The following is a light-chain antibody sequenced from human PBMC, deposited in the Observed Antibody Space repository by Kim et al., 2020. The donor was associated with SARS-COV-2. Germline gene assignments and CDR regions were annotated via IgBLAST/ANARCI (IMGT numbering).Light chain of an antibody. CDR3: KSRDSSGKVV. CDR1: SLRSYY. V-gene: IGLV3-19*01. CDR2: GKN. J-gene: IGLJ2*01. Sequence: SSELTQDPAVSVALGQTVGITCQGDSLRSYYASWYQQKPGQAPILVIYGKNNRPSGIPDRFSGSSSGNTASLTITGAQAEDEADYYCKSRDSSGKVVFGGGTQLTVL.